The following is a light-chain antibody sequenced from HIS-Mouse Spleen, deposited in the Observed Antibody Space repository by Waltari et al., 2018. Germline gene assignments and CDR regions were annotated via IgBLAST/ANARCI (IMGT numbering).Light chain of an antibody. V-gene: IGLV3-1*01. CDR2: QDS. Sequence: SYELTQPPSVSVSPGQTASITCPGAKLGDKYACWYPQKPGQSPVLVIYQDSKRPSGIPERFSGSNSGNTATLTISGTQAMDEADYYCQAWDSSTAVFGTGTKVTVL. CDR1: KLGDKY. CDR3: QAWDSSTAV. J-gene: IGLJ1*01.